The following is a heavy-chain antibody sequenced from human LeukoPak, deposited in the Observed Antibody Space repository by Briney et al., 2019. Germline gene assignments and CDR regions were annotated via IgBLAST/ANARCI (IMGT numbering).Heavy chain of an antibody. CDR2: ISAYDGNT. CDR1: GYTFTSYS. V-gene: IGHV1-18*01. D-gene: IGHD2-2*02. J-gene: IGHJ3*02. CDR3: ARGMSGYTEDPFDI. Sequence: ASVKVSCKASGYTFTSYSINWVRQAPGQGLEWMAWISAYDGNTNYAQKFQGRVTLTRDTSTSTAYMELRSLRSDDTAVYFCARGMSGYTEDPFDIWGQGTVVTVSS.